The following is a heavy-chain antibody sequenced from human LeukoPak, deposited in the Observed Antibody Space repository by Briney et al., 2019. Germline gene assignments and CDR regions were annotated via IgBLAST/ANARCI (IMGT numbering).Heavy chain of an antibody. Sequence: SETLSLTCTVSGGSISSYYWSWIRQPPGKGLEWIGYIYYSGSANYNPSLKSRVTISVDTSKNQFSLKLSSVTAADTAVYYCARGILYNWFDPWGQGTLVTVSS. D-gene: IGHD3-10*01. CDR1: GGSISSYY. V-gene: IGHV4-59*01. CDR3: ARGILYNWFDP. CDR2: IYYSGSA. J-gene: IGHJ5*02.